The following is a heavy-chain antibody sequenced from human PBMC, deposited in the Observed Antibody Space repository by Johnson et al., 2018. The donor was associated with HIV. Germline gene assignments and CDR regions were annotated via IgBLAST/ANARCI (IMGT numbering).Heavy chain of an antibody. D-gene: IGHD2-15*01. Sequence: QVQLVESGGGVVQPGRSLRLSCAASGFTFSSYAMHWVRQAPGKGLEWVAVISYDGSNKYYADSVKGRFTISRDNSMHTMYLQMNSLRAEDTAVYYCAKAGQMVAATSAFDIWGQGTMVTVSS. J-gene: IGHJ3*02. CDR2: ISYDGSNK. V-gene: IGHV3-30*04. CDR3: AKAGQMVAATSAFDI. CDR1: GFTFSSYA.